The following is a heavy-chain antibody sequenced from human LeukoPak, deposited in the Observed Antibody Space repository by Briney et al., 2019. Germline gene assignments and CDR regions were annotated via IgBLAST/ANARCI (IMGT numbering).Heavy chain of an antibody. CDR3: ARIFPYCGGDCYPPDY. Sequence: ASVKVSCKASGYTFTSYYMHWVRQAPGQGLEWMGIINPSGGSTSYAQKLQGRVTMTTDTSTSTAYMELRSLRSDDTAVYYCARIFPYCGGDCYPPDYWGQGTLVTVSS. D-gene: IGHD2-21*02. CDR2: INPSGGST. CDR1: GYTFTSYY. J-gene: IGHJ4*02. V-gene: IGHV1-46*01.